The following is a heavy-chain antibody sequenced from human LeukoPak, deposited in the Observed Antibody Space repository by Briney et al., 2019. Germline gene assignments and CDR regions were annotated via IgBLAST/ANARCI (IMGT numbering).Heavy chain of an antibody. Sequence: PRGSLRLSCAASGFTFSSYSMNWFRQAPGKGLEWVSSISSSSSYIYYADSVKGRFTISRDNAKNSLYLQMNSLRAEDTAVYYCARVGGRLGSYYFDYWGQGTLVTVSS. CDR2: ISSSSSYI. CDR1: GFTFSSYS. CDR3: ARVGGRLGSYYFDY. D-gene: IGHD1-26*01. V-gene: IGHV3-21*01. J-gene: IGHJ4*02.